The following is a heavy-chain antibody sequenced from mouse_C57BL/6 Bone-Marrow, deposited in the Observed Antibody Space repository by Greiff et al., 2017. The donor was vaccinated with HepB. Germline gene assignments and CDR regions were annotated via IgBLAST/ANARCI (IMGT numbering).Heavy chain of an antibody. CDR3: AMYYYGSSYGDWYFDV. V-gene: IGHV1-7*01. CDR2: INPSSGYT. CDR1: GYTFTSYW. J-gene: IGHJ1*03. Sequence: VQLQQSGAELAKPGASVKLSCKASGYTFTSYWMHWVKQRPGQGLEWIGYINPSSGYTKYNQKFKDKATLTADKSSSTAYMQLSSLTYEDSAVYYCAMYYYGSSYGDWYFDVWGTGTTVTVSS. D-gene: IGHD1-1*01.